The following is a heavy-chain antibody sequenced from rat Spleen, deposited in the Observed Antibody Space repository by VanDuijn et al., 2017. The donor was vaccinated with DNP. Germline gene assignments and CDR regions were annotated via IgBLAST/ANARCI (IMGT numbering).Heavy chain of an antibody. CDR2: IIYDVSMT. J-gene: IGHJ4*01. D-gene: IGHD3-3*01. Sequence: EVHLVESGGGLVQPGRSLTLYCAASGFTFSDYNMAWVRQAPKKCLEWVATIIYDVSMTYYRDSVKGRFTISRDNAKSTLYLQMDSLRSEDTATYYCTRHHLYSAPYYAMDAWGQGTSVIVSS. CDR3: TRHHLYSAPYYAMDA. V-gene: IGHV5S10*01. CDR1: GFTFSDYN.